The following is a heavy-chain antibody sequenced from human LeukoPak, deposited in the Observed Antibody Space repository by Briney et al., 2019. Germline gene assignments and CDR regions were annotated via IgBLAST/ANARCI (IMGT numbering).Heavy chain of an antibody. CDR1: GFTFSSYS. J-gene: IGHJ4*02. V-gene: IGHV3-7*01. Sequence: GGSLRLSCAASGFTFSSYSMNWVRQAPGKGLEWVANIKQDGSEKYYVDSVKGRFTISRDNAKNSLYLQMDSLRAEDTAVYYCAREVTPYYWGQGTLVTVSS. CDR2: IKQDGSEK. CDR3: AREVTPYY. D-gene: IGHD2-21*02.